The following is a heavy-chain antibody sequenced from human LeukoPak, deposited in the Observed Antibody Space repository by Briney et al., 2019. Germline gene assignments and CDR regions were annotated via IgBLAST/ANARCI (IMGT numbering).Heavy chain of an antibody. Sequence: PGGSLRLSCSASGFTFSSCAMYWVRQAPGKGLEYVSAISSNGGSTYYADSVKGRFTISRDNSKNTLYLQMSSLRAEDTAVYYCVKTNNILTTTDAFDIWGQGTMVTVSS. J-gene: IGHJ3*02. D-gene: IGHD3-9*01. CDR2: ISSNGGST. CDR1: GFTFSSCA. CDR3: VKTNNILTTTDAFDI. V-gene: IGHV3-64D*06.